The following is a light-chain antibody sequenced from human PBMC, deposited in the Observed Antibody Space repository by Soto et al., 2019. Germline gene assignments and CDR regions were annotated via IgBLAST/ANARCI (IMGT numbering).Light chain of an antibody. V-gene: IGKV1-39*01. CDR3: QQSYSAPYT. J-gene: IGKJ2*01. CDR1: QSIYSS. Sequence: DIQMTQSPSSLSASVGDRVTITCRASQSIYSSLNWYHQKPGKAPKLLISAASNLQSGVPSRFSGSGSGTEFTLSISSLQPEDFATYYCQQSYSAPYTFGQGTKLEI. CDR2: AAS.